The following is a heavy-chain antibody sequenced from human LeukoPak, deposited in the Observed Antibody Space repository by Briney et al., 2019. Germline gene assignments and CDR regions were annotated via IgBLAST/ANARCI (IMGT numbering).Heavy chain of an antibody. CDR1: GGTFSSYA. D-gene: IGHD3-10*01. CDR3: ARDEAYYYGSGSYWYGMDV. J-gene: IGHJ6*04. V-gene: IGHV1-69*13. Sequence: SVKVSCKASGGTFSSYAISWVRQAPGQGLEWMGGIIPIFGTANYAQKFRGRVTITADESTSTAYMELSSLRSEDTAVYYCARDEAYYYGSGSYWYGMDVWGKGTTVTVSS. CDR2: IIPIFGTA.